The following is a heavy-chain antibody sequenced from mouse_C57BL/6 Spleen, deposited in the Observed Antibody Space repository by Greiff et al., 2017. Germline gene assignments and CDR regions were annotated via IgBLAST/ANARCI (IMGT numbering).Heavy chain of an antibody. CDR3: TYYGSSYGDFDY. CDR1: GFNIKDYY. Sequence: VQLQQSGAELVRPGASVKLSCTASGFNIKDYYMHWVKQRPEPGLEWIGRIDPEDGDTEYAPKFQGKATMTADTSSNTAYLQLSSLTSEDTAVYYCTYYGSSYGDFDYWGQGTTLTVSS. CDR2: IDPEDGDT. J-gene: IGHJ2*01. D-gene: IGHD1-1*01. V-gene: IGHV14-1*01.